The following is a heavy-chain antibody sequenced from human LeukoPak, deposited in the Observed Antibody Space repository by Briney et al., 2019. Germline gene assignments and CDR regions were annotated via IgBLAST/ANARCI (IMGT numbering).Heavy chain of an antibody. D-gene: IGHD7-27*01. CDR1: GGSVSSNSAA. CDR2: TYCRSKWYS. CDR3: ARNLTGRFDY. V-gene: IGHV6-1*01. J-gene: IGHJ4*02. Sequence: SQTLSLTCAIAGGSVSSNSAAWNWIRQSPSRGLEWLGRTYCRSKWYSDFAVSVKSRITIDPDTSKNQFSLQLNSLTPEDTAVYYCARNLTGRFDYWGQGTLVTVSS.